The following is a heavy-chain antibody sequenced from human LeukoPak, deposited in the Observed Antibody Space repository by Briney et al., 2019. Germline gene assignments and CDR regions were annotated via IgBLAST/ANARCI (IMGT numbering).Heavy chain of an antibody. D-gene: IGHD5-12*01. J-gene: IGHJ4*02. CDR3: APRSGYSGYGGFDY. V-gene: IGHV4-30-2*01. CDR1: GGSISSGGYS. CDR2: IYHSGST. Sequence: SQTLSLTCAVSGGSISSGGYSWSWIWQPPGKGLEWIGYIYHSGSTYYNPSLKSRFTISVDRSKHQFSLKLSSVTAADTAVYYCAPRSGYSGYGGFDYWGQGTLVTVSS.